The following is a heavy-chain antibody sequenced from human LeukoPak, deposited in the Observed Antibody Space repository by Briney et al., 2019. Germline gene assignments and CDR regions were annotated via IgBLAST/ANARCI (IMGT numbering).Heavy chain of an antibody. J-gene: IGHJ5*02. CDR1: GGSISSGSYY. V-gene: IGHV4-61*10. CDR2: IYYSGST. CDR3: ARTYSNAPYNWFDP. D-gene: IGHD4-11*01. Sequence: SETLSLTCTVSGGSISSGSYYWSWIRQPAGKGLEWIGYIYYSGSTNYNPSLKSRVTISVDTSKNQFSLKLSSVTAADTAVYYCARTYSNAPYNWFDPWGQGTLVTVSS.